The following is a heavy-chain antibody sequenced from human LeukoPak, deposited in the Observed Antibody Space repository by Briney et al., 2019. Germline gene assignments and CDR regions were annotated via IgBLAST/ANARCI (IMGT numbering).Heavy chain of an antibody. CDR1: GFTFYSHG. CDR3: ARVRGPTVYPYYLDV. Sequence: PGGSLRLSCAASGFTFYSHGMIWVRQAPGKGLDWVSYISPDSATIDYADSVKGRFTISRDHAKNSLYLQMISLRAEDTALYSCARVRGPTVYPYYLDVWGKGTTVTVSS. D-gene: IGHD2-2*02. V-gene: IGHV3-48*04. CDR2: ISPDSATI. J-gene: IGHJ6*03.